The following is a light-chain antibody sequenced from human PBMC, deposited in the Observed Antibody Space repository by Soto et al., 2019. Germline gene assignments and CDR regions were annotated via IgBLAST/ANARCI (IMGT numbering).Light chain of an antibody. CDR1: HDISTY. Sequence: EIQLTQSPSLLSASVGDRVTITCRASHDISTYLAWYQQKPGKAPKLMIYEASTLQSGVPSRFSGSGSGTEFTLTISGLLPEDFATYLCQQLNTLPFTFGQGTLLEIK. CDR2: EAS. V-gene: IGKV1-9*01. CDR3: QQLNTLPFT. J-gene: IGKJ5*01.